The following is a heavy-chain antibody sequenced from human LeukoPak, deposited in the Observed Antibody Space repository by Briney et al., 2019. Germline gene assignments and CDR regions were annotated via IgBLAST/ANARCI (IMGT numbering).Heavy chain of an antibody. J-gene: IGHJ4*02. CDR2: IYYSGST. CDR3: ARAREDDGDYYFDY. V-gene: IGHV4-30-4*08. CDR1: GGSISSGDYY. Sequence: SETLSLTCTVSGGSISSGDYYWSWIRQPPGKGLEGIGYIYYSGSTYYNPSLKSRVTISEDTSKNQFSLKVSSVTAADTAVYYCARAREDDGDYYFDYWGQGTLVTVSS. D-gene: IGHD4-17*01.